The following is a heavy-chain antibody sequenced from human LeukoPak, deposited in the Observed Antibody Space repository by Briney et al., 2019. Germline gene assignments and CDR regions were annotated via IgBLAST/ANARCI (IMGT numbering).Heavy chain of an antibody. Sequence: SETLSLTCTVSGGSISSYYWSWIRQPPGKGLEWIGYIYYSGSTNYNPSLKSRVTISVDTSKNQFSLKLSSVTAADTAVYYCARHGRISEGFDYWGQGTLVTVSS. CDR2: IYYSGST. CDR3: ARHGRISEGFDY. J-gene: IGHJ4*02. V-gene: IGHV4-59*08. CDR1: GGSISSYY. D-gene: IGHD3/OR15-3a*01.